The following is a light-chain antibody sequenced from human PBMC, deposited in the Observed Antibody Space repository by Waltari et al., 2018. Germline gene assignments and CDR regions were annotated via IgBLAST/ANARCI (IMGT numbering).Light chain of an antibody. Sequence: EIVLTQSPGTLSLSPGERATLSCRASQSVGRALAWYQQKPGQAPRLLIYDTSTRATGIPDRFSGSGSGTDFRLTISRVEPEDFAVYYCQMYVRLPVTFGQGTTVEVK. CDR2: DTS. CDR3: QMYVRLPVT. J-gene: IGKJ1*01. CDR1: QSVGRA. V-gene: IGKV3-20*01.